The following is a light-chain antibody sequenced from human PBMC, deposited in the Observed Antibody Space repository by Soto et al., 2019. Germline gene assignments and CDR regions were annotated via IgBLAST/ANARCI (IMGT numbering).Light chain of an antibody. V-gene: IGKV3-15*01. CDR1: QSVSSN. CDR2: GAS. CDR3: QQYNNYIT. J-gene: IGKJ5*01. Sequence: EIVMTQSPATLSVSPGERATLSCRASQSVSSNLAWYPHKPGQSPRLLMYGASTRGTGIPARFSGSGSGTEFTLTISSLQSEDFAVYYCQQYNNYITFGQGTRLEIK.